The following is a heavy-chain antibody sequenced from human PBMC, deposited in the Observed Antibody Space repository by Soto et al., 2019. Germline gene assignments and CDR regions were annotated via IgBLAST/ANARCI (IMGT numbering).Heavy chain of an antibody. V-gene: IGHV3-48*01. CDR2: ISSSSSTI. Sequence: GGSLRLSCAASGFTFSSYAMSWVRQAPGKGLEWVSYISSSSSTIYYADSVKGRFTISRDNAKNSLYLQMNSLRAEDTAVYYCAREPGIALYDYWGQGTLVTVSS. D-gene: IGHD6-13*01. CDR1: GFTFSSYA. J-gene: IGHJ4*02. CDR3: AREPGIALYDY.